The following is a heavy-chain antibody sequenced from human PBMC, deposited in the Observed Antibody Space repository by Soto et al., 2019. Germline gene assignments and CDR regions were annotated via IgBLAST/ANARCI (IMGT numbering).Heavy chain of an antibody. CDR1: GDSVSSNSAT. V-gene: IGHV6-1*01. CDR3: AAYTTSSAY. CDR2: TYYRSTWNN. J-gene: IGHJ4*02. Sequence: SQTLSLTCVISGDSVSSNSATWNWIRQSPSRGLEWLGRTYYRSTWNNDYAGSVKSRITINADTTNNQFSLHLNSVTPEDTAVYYCAAYTTSSAYWGQGALVTVSS. D-gene: IGHD6-6*01.